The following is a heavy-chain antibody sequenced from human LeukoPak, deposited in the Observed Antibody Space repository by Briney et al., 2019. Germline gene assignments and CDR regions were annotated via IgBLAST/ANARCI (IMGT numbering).Heavy chain of an antibody. CDR1: GYSFTNYW. D-gene: IGHD6-19*01. V-gene: IGHV5-51*01. Sequence: GESLKISCQGGGYSFTNYWLGWVRQMPGKGLEWMGIIYPGDSDTRYSPSFQGQVTISADKSISTAYLQWSSLKASDTAMYYCARYLYSSGLFHFDYWGQGALVTVSS. CDR2: IYPGDSDT. CDR3: ARYLYSSGLFHFDY. J-gene: IGHJ4*02.